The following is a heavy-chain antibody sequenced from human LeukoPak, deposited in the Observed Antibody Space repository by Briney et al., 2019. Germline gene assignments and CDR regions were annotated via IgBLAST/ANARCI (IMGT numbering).Heavy chain of an antibody. CDR3: ANRDGYNYAQEYYFDY. V-gene: IGHV3-11*01. J-gene: IGHJ4*02. D-gene: IGHD5-24*01. CDR2: ISSSGNSI. CDR1: GFTFSDYY. Sequence: GGSLRLSCAASGFTFSDYYMTWIHQAPGKGLEWVSYISSSGNSIHYADSVKGRFTISRDNAKNSLCLQMNSLRVEDTAVYYCANRDGYNYAQEYYFDYWGQGTLVTVFS.